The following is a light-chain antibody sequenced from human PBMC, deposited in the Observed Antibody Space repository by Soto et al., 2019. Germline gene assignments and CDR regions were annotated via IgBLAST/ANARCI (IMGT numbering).Light chain of an antibody. CDR1: RSVDTY. V-gene: IGKV3-11*01. CDR2: DAS. CDR3: QNRNRLPVA. J-gene: IGKJ4*01. Sequence: ESVLTQSPETLSWYPGERATLSCRASRSVDTYLAWYQHRPGQAPRLLIYDASNRATGISARFSGSGFGTDFTLTISCLEPEEFAVYYCQNRNRLPVAFGVGTK.